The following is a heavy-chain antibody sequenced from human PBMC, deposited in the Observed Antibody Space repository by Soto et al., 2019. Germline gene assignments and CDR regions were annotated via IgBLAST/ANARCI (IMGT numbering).Heavy chain of an antibody. CDR1: GFTFSSYA. Sequence: GGPLRLSCAASGFTFSSYAMSWVRQAPGKGLEWVSAISGSGGSTYYADSVKGRFTISRDNSKNTLYLQMNSLRAEDTAVYHCARGIYGSRGMDVWGQGTTVTVSS. J-gene: IGHJ6*02. CDR3: ARGIYGSRGMDV. V-gene: IGHV3-23*01. D-gene: IGHD3-10*01. CDR2: ISGSGGST.